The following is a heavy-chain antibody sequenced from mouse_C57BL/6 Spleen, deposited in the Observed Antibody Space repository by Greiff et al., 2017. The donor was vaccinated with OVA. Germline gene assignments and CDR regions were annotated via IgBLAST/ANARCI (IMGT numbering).Heavy chain of an antibody. CDR3: TRRSSHYYYAMDY. CDR1: GYTFTDYE. CDR2: IDPETGGT. D-gene: IGHD1-1*01. Sequence: VKLQESGAELVRPGASVTLSCKASGYTFTDYEMHWVKQTPVHGLEWIGAIDPETGGTAYNQKFKGKAILTADKSSSTAYMELRSLTSEDSAVYYCTRRSSHYYYAMDYWGQGTSVTVSS. J-gene: IGHJ4*01. V-gene: IGHV1-15*01.